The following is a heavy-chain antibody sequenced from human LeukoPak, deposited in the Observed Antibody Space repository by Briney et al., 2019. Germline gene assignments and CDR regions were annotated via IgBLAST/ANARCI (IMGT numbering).Heavy chain of an antibody. CDR2: ISAYNGNT. D-gene: IGHD3-10*01. V-gene: IGHV1-18*01. Sequence: ASVKVSCKASGYTFTSYGISWVRQAPGQGLEWMGWISAYNGNTNYAQKLQGRVTMTTDTSTSTAYMELSSLRSEDTAVHYCARTMVRGAKPYYYYYMDVWGKGTTVTISS. CDR1: GYTFTSYG. J-gene: IGHJ6*03. CDR3: ARTMVRGAKPYYYYYMDV.